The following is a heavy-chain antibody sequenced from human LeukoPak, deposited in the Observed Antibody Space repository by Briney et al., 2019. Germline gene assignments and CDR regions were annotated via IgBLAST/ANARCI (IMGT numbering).Heavy chain of an antibody. Sequence: PGGSLRLSCAASGFTFSSYSMNWVRQAPGKGLEWVSAISGSGGSTYYADSVKGRFTISRDNSKNTLYLQMNSLRAEDTAVYYCATPSTVVTHDAFDIWGQGTMVTVSS. CDR2: ISGSGGST. D-gene: IGHD4-23*01. CDR3: ATPSTVVTHDAFDI. CDR1: GFTFSSYS. J-gene: IGHJ3*02. V-gene: IGHV3-23*01.